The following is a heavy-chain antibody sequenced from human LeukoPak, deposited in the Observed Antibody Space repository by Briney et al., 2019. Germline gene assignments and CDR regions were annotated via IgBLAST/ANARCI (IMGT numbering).Heavy chain of an antibody. D-gene: IGHD5-18*01. CDR3: AGAAEGVVDTAMVTVFDY. CDR2: IIPIFGTA. V-gene: IGHV1-69*13. Sequence: SVKVSCKASGGTFSSYAISWVRQAPGQGLEWMGGIIPIFGTANYAQKFQGRVTITADESTSTAYMELSSLRSEDTAVYYCAGAAEGVVDTAMVTVFDYWGQGTLVTVSS. CDR1: GGTFSSYA. J-gene: IGHJ4*02.